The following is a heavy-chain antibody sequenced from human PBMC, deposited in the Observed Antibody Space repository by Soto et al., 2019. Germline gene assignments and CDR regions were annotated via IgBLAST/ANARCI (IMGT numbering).Heavy chain of an antibody. CDR1: GFTFSDNY. Sequence: XGSLRLSCAASGFTFSDNYMSWIRQAPGKGLEWVSYTSSSGSIIYYADSVKGRFTISRDNAKNSLYLQMNSLRAEDTAVYYCARDLGYYESDGYFDYWGQGALVTVSS. CDR3: ARDLGYYESDGYFDY. CDR2: TSSSGSII. D-gene: IGHD3-22*01. J-gene: IGHJ4*02. V-gene: IGHV3-11*01.